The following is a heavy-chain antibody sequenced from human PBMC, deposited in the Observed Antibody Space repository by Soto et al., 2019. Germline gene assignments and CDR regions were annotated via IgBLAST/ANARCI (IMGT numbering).Heavy chain of an antibody. D-gene: IGHD6-19*01. CDR2: IYPGDSDT. Sequence: EVQLVQSGAEVKKPGESLKISCKGPGYSFTSYWIGWVRQMPGKGLEWMGIIYPGDSDTRYSPSFQGQVTISADKSISTAYLQWSSLKASDTAMYYCARPREAGKYYYGVDVWGQGTTVTVSS. V-gene: IGHV5-51*01. CDR3: ARPREAGKYYYGVDV. J-gene: IGHJ6*02. CDR1: GYSFTSYW.